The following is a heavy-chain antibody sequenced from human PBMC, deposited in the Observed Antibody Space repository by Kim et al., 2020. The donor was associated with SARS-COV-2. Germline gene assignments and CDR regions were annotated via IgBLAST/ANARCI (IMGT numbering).Heavy chain of an antibody. Sequence: YYADSVKGRFTISRDNAKNSLYLQMNSLRAEDTAVYYCARHTMVRGDFDYWGQGTLVTVSS. V-gene: IGHV3-21*01. J-gene: IGHJ4*02. CDR3: ARHTMVRGDFDY. D-gene: IGHD3-10*01.